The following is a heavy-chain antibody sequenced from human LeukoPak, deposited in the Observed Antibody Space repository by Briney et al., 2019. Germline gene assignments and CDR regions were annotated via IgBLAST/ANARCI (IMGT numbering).Heavy chain of an antibody. V-gene: IGHV4-59*01. D-gene: IGHD6-13*01. J-gene: IGHJ5*02. CDR2: IYYSGST. CDR3: AREVGSLNWFDP. CDR1: GGSISSYY. Sequence: SGTLSLTCTVSGGSISSYYWSWIRQPPGKGLEWIGYIYYSGSTNYNPSLKSRVTISVDTSKNQFSLKLSSVTAADTAVYYCAREVGSLNWFDPWGQGTLVTVSS.